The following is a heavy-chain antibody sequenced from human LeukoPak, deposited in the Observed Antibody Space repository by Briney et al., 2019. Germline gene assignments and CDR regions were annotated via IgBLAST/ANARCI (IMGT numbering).Heavy chain of an antibody. V-gene: IGHV4-34*01. CDR2: INHSGST. D-gene: IGHD3-22*01. CDR3: ARDSVKYYYDSSGYFNWFDP. Sequence: SETLSLTCAVYGGSFSGYYWNWIRQPPGKGLEWIGEINHSGSTNYNPSLKSRVTISVDTSKNQFSLKLSSVTAADTAVYYCARDSVKYYYDSSGYFNWFDPWGQGTLVTVSS. CDR1: GGSFSGYY. J-gene: IGHJ5*02.